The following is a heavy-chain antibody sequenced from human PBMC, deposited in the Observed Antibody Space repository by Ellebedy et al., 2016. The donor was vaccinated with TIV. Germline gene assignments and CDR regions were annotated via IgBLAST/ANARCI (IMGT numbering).Heavy chain of an antibody. CDR2: IYHDGSA. CDR1: GDSISTSGYS. J-gene: IGHJ5*02. V-gene: IGHV4-30-2*01. CDR3: ARARTTVTTFWFDP. D-gene: IGHD4-17*01. Sequence: SETLSLTXAVSGDSISTSGYSWSWIRQPPGKGLEYIGHIYHDGSAYYNPSLRSRVTLSVDRSKNQLSPNLTSVTATDTAVYYCARARTTVTTFWFDPWGQGTLVTVSS.